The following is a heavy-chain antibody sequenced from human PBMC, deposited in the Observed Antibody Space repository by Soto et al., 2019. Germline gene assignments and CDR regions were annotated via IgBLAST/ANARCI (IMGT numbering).Heavy chain of an antibody. V-gene: IGHV4-34*01. CDR1: GGSFSGYY. CDR3: ARKEGWLVPAAIRNWFDP. CDR2: INHSGST. D-gene: IGHD2-2*02. J-gene: IGHJ5*02. Sequence: SETLSLTCAVYGGSFSGYYWSWIRQPPGKGLEWIGEINHSGSTNYNPSLKSRVTISVDTSKNQFSLKLSSVTAADAAVYYCARKEGWLVPAAIRNWFDPWGQGTLVTVSS.